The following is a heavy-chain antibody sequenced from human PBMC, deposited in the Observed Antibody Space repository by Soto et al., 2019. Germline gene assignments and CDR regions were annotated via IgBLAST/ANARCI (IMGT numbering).Heavy chain of an antibody. J-gene: IGHJ6*03. CDR1: GYTFTSYG. D-gene: IGHD5-12*01. Sequence: ASVKVSCKASGYTFTSYGISWVRQAPGQGLEWMGWISAYNGNTNYAQKLQGRVTMTTDTFTSTAYMELRSLRSDDTAVYYCGLRGYSGYDLGYYYMDVWGKGTTVTVSS. CDR2: ISAYNGNT. CDR3: GLRGYSGYDLGYYYMDV. V-gene: IGHV1-18*01.